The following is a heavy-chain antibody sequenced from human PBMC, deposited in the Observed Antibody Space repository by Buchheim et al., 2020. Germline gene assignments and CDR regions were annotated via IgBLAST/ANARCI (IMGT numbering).Heavy chain of an antibody. CDR3: AKDPTGAPSGPMDN. Sequence: EVQLLESGGALVQPGGSLRLSCTASGFTFSTYAMIWVRQAPGKGLEWVSSLSNSGRAKYYAGSVKGRFTVSRDNSPHTVYLQMNSLKVDDTAVYYCAKDPTGAPSGPMDNWGQGTL. D-gene: IGHD1-14*01. V-gene: IGHV3-23*01. CDR1: GFTFSTYA. CDR2: LSNSGRAK. J-gene: IGHJ4*02.